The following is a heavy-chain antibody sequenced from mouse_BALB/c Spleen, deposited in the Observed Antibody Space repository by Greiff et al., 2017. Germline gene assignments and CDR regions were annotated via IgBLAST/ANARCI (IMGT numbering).Heavy chain of an antibody. CDR2: IDPENGDT. J-gene: IGHJ3*01. D-gene: IGHD3-3*01. V-gene: IGHV14-4*02. CDR3: ARGGTGFAY. Sequence: EVQLQQSGAELVRSGASVKLSCTASGFNIKDYYMHWVKQRPEQGLEWIGWIDPENGDTEYAPKFQGKATMTADTSSNTAYLQLSSLTSEDTAVYDCARGGTGFAYWGQGTLVTVSA. CDR1: GFNIKDYY.